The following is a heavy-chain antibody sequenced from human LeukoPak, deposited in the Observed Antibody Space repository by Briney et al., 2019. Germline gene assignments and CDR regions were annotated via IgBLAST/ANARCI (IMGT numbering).Heavy chain of an antibody. CDR2: ISSSGSTI. D-gene: IGHD4-11*01. CDR1: GFTFSSYE. J-gene: IGHJ4*02. CDR3: ARTMYSNYVFDY. V-gene: IGHV3-48*03. Sequence: GGSLRLSCAAFGFTFSSYEMNWVRQAPGKGLEWVSYISSSGSTIYYADSVKGRFTISRDNAKNSLYLQMNSLRAEDTAVYYCARTMYSNYVFDYWGQGTLVAVSS.